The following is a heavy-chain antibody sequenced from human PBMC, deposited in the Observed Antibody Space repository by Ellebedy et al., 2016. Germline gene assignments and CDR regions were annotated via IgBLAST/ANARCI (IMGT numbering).Heavy chain of an antibody. J-gene: IGHJ4*02. CDR3: AKTYAWPEHLDY. V-gene: IGHV3-21*04. CDR1: ESSFSGYT. CDR2: ISSIGSDI. D-gene: IGHD5-24*01. Sequence: GESLKISXAASESSFSGYTMNWVRQAPGKGLEWISSISSIGSDIFYADSVKGRFTVSRDNAKNSLYLQMDSLRDEDTAIYYCAKTYAWPEHLDYWGQGTQVTVSS.